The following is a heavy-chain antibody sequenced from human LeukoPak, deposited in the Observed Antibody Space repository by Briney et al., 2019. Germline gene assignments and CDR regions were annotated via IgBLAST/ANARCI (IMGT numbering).Heavy chain of an antibody. J-gene: IGHJ6*04. V-gene: IGHV3-48*03. CDR2: ISSSGSTI. CDR3: AELGITMIGGV. CDR1: GFTFSSFA. D-gene: IGHD3-10*02. Sequence: GGSLRLSCAASGFTFSSFAMSWIRQAPGKGLEWVSYISSSGSTIYYADSVKGRFTISRDNAKNSLYLQMNSLRAEDTAVYYCAELGITMIGGVWGKGTTVTISS.